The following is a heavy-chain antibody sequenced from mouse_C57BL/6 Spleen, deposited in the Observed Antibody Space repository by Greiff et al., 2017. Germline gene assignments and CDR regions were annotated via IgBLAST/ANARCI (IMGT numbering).Heavy chain of an antibody. CDR2: INPNNGGT. Sequence: VQLQQSGPELVKPGASVKIPCKASGYTFTDYNMDWVKQSHGKSLEWIGDINPNNGGTIYNQKFKGKATLTVDKSSSTAYMELRSLTSEDTAVYYCAIGIIYYGSSYTYAMDYWGQGTSVTVSS. D-gene: IGHD1-1*01. V-gene: IGHV1-18*01. CDR1: GYTFTDYN. CDR3: AIGIIYYGSSYTYAMDY. J-gene: IGHJ4*01.